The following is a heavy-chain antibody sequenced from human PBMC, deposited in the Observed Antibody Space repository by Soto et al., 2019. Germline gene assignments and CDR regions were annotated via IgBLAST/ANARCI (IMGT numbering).Heavy chain of an antibody. CDR2: INPHGGST. J-gene: IGHJ5*02. D-gene: IGHD3-3*01. V-gene: IGHV1-46*01. CDR3: ARSSGGNFGIIIEGSNWFDP. Sequence: SGKVSYKAPGDTFTSYYLNWVRQAPGQGLEWMGVINPHGGSTKYAQKFQGRVTMTRDTSRSTVYMELRSLRSDDTAIYYCARSSGGNFGIIIEGSNWFDPWGQGTLVTVYS. CDR1: GDTFTSYY.